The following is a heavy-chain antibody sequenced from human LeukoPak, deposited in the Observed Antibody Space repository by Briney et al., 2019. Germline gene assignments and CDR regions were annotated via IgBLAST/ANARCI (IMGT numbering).Heavy chain of an antibody. CDR2: IIPIFGTA. J-gene: IGHJ3*02. CDR3: ARENYVWGSYRILDAFDI. CDR1: GGTCGSYA. D-gene: IGHD3-16*02. Sequence: GSSVKVSCKASGGTCGSYAISWVRQAPGQGLEWMGRIIPIFGTANYAQEFQGRVTITTDESTSTAYMELSSLRSEDTAVYYCARENYVWGSYRILDAFDIWGQGTMVTVSS. V-gene: IGHV1-69*05.